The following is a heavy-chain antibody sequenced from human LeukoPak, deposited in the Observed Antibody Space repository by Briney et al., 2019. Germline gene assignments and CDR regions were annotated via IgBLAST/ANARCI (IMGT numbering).Heavy chain of an antibody. CDR2: ISYDGSNK. D-gene: IGHD1-26*01. Sequence: GGSLRLSCAASGFTFSSYAMHWVRQAPGKGLEWVAVISYDGSNKYYADTVKGRFTISRDNSKNTLYLQMNSLRAEDTAVYYCARVLEYRGSYYDYFDYWGQGTLVTVSS. J-gene: IGHJ4*02. V-gene: IGHV3-30-3*01. CDR1: GFTFSSYA. CDR3: ARVLEYRGSYYDYFDY.